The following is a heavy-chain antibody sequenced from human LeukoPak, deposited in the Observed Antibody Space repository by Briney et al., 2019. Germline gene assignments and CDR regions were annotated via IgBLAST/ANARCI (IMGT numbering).Heavy chain of an antibody. CDR1: GFTFSSYV. J-gene: IGHJ4*02. V-gene: IGHV3-23*01. D-gene: IGHD6-13*01. CDR2: IGNSGRDT. CDR3: AKDLIDSSSWGCAGY. Sequence: GGSLRLSCAASGFTFSSYVMTWVRQAPGGGLEWVSSIGNSGRDTYYADSMKGRFTISRDNSKSTLFLHMSSLRAEDTAVYYCAKDLIDSSSWGCAGYWGQGTLVTVSS.